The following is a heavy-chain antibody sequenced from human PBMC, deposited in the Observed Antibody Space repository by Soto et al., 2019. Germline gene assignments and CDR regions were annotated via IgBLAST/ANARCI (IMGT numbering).Heavy chain of an antibody. Sequence: SVKVSCKASGGSFTYTLSWVRQAPGQGLEWMGGIIPIFGTTNYAQKFQGRVTITADESTKTAYMELSTLRSEDTAVYYCARLHSHGTYGMDVWGQGSTVTVSS. CDR1: GGSFTYT. V-gene: IGHV1-69*13. CDR2: IIPIFGTT. CDR3: ARLHSHGTYGMDV. D-gene: IGHD5-18*01. J-gene: IGHJ6*02.